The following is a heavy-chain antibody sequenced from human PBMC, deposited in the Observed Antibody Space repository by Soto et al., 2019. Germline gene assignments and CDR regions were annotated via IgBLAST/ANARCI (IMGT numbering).Heavy chain of an antibody. V-gene: IGHV3-23*01. CDR3: AKENMARGGLFDD. CDR2: ISGSGSKT. J-gene: IGHJ4*02. CDR1: GFTFTNAW. Sequence: GGSLRLSCAASGFTFTNAWMSWVRQAPGKGLEWVSAISGSGSKTYYADSVKGRFTISRDNSKNTLYLQMNSLRDEDTAVYYCAKENMARGGLFDDWGQGTLVTVSS. D-gene: IGHD3-10*01.